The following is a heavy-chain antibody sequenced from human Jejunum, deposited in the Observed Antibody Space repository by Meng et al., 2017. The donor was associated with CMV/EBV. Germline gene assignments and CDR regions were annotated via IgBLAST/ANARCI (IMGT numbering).Heavy chain of an antibody. CDR3: ARVGSTSQYFQH. CDR1: GFSFNGYW. J-gene: IGHJ1*01. CDR2: INSDGSST. V-gene: IGHV3-74*01. Sequence: VHMGECGGVLIQPGGSPRLSFAASGFSFNGYWMHWVRQAPGKGLVWVSHINSDGSSTTYAASVKGRFTISRDNAKNTLFLQMNSLRAEDTAVYYCARVGSTSQYFQHWGQGTLVTVSS. D-gene: IGHD2-2*01.